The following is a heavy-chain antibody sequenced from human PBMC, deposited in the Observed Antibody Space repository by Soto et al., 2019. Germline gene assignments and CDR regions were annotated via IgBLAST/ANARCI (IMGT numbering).Heavy chain of an antibody. J-gene: IGHJ4*02. V-gene: IGHV4-34*01. D-gene: IGHD3-9*01. Sequence: SETLSLTCAVYGGSFSDYYWTWIRQPPEKGLEWIGEINHSGSTNQNPSLKSRVSISADTSKNQFSLKLRSVTAADTAVYYCARGISVMDAPDKYFFDSWSLGTLVT. CDR2: INHSGST. CDR1: GGSFSDYY. CDR3: ARGISVMDAPDKYFFDS.